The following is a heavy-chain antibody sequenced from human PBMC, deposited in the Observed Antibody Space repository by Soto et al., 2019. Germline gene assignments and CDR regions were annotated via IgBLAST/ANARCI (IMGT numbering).Heavy chain of an antibody. CDR2: IYPDDSDT. J-gene: IGHJ4*02. CDR1: GYSFSNFW. Sequence: GESLKISCQASGYSFSNFWIAWVHQMPGEGLEWLGIIYPDDSDTRYSPSFLGQVTISADKSIKTTYLQWSSLKASDTAIYFCASSVLVTSTMNYFDLWGQGTLDTVSS. CDR3: ASSVLVTSTMNYFDL. D-gene: IGHD2-8*02. V-gene: IGHV5-51*07.